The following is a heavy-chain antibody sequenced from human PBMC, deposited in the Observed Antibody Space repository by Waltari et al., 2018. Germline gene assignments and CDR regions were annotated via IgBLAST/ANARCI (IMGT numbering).Heavy chain of an antibody. V-gene: IGHV1-2*06. CDR3: ARGGSSWYKDY. CDR1: GYTFTSYD. J-gene: IGHJ4*02. D-gene: IGHD6-13*01. CDR2: INPNSGGT. Sequence: QVQLVQSGAEVKKPGASVKVSCQASGYTFTSYDIKWVRQAPGQGIEWMGRINPNSGGTNYAQNFQGRVTITRDTSISTAYMELSRLRSDDTAVYYCARGGSSWYKDYWGQGTLVTVSS.